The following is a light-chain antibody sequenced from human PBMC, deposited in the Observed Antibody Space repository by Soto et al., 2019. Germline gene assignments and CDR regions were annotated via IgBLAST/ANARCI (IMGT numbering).Light chain of an antibody. CDR2: GAS. Sequence: ILLTQSPCTLALSPGDGATLSCRASQSIRSNLEWYQQKTGKSPRLLIYGASSRSTGVPVRFSGSVSGVAFTLTISGLQSEDVEVYHCQQYSQWPGTFGQGTKVDIK. CDR3: QQYSQWPGT. J-gene: IGKJ1*01. CDR1: QSIRSN. V-gene: IGKV3-15*01.